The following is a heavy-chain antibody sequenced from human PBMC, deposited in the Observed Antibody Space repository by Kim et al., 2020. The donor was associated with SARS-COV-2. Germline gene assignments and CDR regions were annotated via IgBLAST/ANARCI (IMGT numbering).Heavy chain of an antibody. CDR3: ARDWQWDPEAYFDY. CDR1: GYTFTSYG. Sequence: ASVKVSCKASGYTFTSYGISWVRQAPGQGLEWMGWISAYNGNTNYAQKLQGRVTMTTDTSTSTAYMELRSLRSDDTAVYYCARDWQWDPEAYFDYWGQGTLVTVSS. CDR2: ISAYNGNT. D-gene: IGHD1-26*01. V-gene: IGHV1-18*04. J-gene: IGHJ4*02.